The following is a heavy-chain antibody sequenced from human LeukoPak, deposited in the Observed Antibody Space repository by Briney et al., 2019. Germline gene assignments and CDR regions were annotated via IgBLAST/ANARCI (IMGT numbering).Heavy chain of an antibody. CDR1: GYTFTGYY. D-gene: IGHD6-19*01. V-gene: IGHV1-2*02. Sequence: ASVKVSCKASGYTFTGYYMHWVRQAPGQGLEWMGWINPNSGGTNYAQKFQGRVTMTRDTSISTAYMELSRLRSDDTAVYYYARGHNSGWYGDWFDPWGQGTLVTVSS. CDR2: INPNSGGT. J-gene: IGHJ5*02. CDR3: ARGHNSGWYGDWFDP.